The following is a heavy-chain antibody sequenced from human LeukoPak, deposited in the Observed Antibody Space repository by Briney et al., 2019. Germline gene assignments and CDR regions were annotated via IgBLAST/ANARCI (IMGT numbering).Heavy chain of an antibody. D-gene: IGHD1-1*01. CDR1: GYTFTSYY. V-gene: IGHV1-46*01. CDR2: INPSGGST. J-gene: IGHJ4*02. Sequence: ASVKVSCKASGYTFTSYYIHWVRQAPGQGLEWIGIINPSGGSTSYAHKFQGRVTMTRDTSTTTVYMQLSSLRSEDTAEYYCARTWNEGNSFDYWGQGTLVTVCS. CDR3: ARTWNEGNSFDY.